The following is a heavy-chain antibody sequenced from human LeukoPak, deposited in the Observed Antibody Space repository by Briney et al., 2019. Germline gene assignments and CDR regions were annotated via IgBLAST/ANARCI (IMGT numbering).Heavy chain of an antibody. Sequence: GGSLRLSCAASGFTFNDAWMNWVRQAPGKGLEWVGRIRSQTAGGTTDFAAPVKGRFSISRDDSKNSLYLQMNSLTSEDTAVYYCAHGSAQYYEYWGQGTLVTVSS. CDR1: GFTFNDAW. V-gene: IGHV3-15*07. D-gene: IGHD2-15*01. J-gene: IGHJ1*01. CDR2: IRSQTAGGTT. CDR3: AHGSAQYYEY.